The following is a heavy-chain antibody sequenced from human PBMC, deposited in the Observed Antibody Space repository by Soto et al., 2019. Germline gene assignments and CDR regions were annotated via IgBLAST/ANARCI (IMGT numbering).Heavy chain of an antibody. CDR1: GGSVSSGSYY. CDR2: MYYSGST. Sequence: SETLSLTCTVSGGSVSSGSYYWSWIRQPPGKGLEWIGYMYYSGSTNYNPSLKSRVTISLDTSKNQFSLKLSSVTAADTAVYFCARTRDFWSGNDAFDIWGQGTMVT. CDR3: ARTRDFWSGNDAFDI. V-gene: IGHV4-61*01. J-gene: IGHJ3*02. D-gene: IGHD3-3*01.